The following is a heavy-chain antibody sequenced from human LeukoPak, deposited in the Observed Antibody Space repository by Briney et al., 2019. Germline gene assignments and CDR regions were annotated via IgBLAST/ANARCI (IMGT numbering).Heavy chain of an antibody. CDR3: ASMAEGSDYFDY. D-gene: IGHD1-14*01. V-gene: IGHV1-2*02. CDR1: GYTSTGYY. Sequence: ASVKVSCKASGYTSTGYYMHWVRQAPGQGLEWMGWINPNSGGTNYAQKFQGRVTMTRDTSISTAYMELSRLRSDDTAVYYCASMAEGSDYFDYWGQGTLVTVSS. CDR2: INPNSGGT. J-gene: IGHJ4*02.